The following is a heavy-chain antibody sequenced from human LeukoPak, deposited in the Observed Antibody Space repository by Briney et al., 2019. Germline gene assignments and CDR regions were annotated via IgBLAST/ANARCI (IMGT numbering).Heavy chain of an antibody. V-gene: IGHV1-18*04. D-gene: IGHD2-2*02. CDR2: ISAYNGNT. Sequence: GASVQVSCQASGYTFTTYGISWVRQARGQGLEWMGWISAYNGNTNYAQKLQGRVTMTTDTSTSTAYRKLRSLGSDETAVYHCARDRRYCGSTRWYKYGVDVWGKGTTVTVSS. CDR3: ARDRRYCGSTRWYKYGVDV. CDR1: GYTFTTYG. J-gene: IGHJ6*04.